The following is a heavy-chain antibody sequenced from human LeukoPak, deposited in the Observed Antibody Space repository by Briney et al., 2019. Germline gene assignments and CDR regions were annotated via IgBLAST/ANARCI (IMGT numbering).Heavy chain of an antibody. CDR3: ARDGVRGNYYPYFDL. D-gene: IGHD3-10*01. Sequence: ASVRVSCKVSGYTLTELSMHWVRQAPGKGLEWMGGFDPEDGETIYAQKFQGRVTMTEDTSTDTAYMELNSLRPEDTAVYYCARDGVRGNYYPYFDLWGRGTLVT. CDR2: FDPEDGET. V-gene: IGHV1-24*01. J-gene: IGHJ2*01. CDR1: GYTLTELS.